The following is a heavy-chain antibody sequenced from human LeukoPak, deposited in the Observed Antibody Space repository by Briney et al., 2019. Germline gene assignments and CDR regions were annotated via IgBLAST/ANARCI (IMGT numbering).Heavy chain of an antibody. D-gene: IGHD3-22*01. CDR2: IYYSGST. V-gene: IGHV4-59*01. J-gene: IGHJ4*02. CDR3: ARGPYYYDSSGYYPFDY. Sequence: PSETLSLTCTVSGGSICSYYWSWIRQPPGKGLEWIGYIYYSGSTNYNPSLKSRVTISVDTSKNQFSLKLSSVTAADTAVYYCARGPYYYDSSGYYPFDYWGQGTLVTVSS. CDR1: GGSICSYY.